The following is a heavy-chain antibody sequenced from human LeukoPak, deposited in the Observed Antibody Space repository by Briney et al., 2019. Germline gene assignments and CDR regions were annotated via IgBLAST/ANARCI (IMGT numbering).Heavy chain of an antibody. CDR1: GGSISSRDVY. CDR3: ARVGPIAVAGRGLGY. CDR2: IYYSGST. V-gene: IGHV4-39*07. D-gene: IGHD6-19*01. J-gene: IGHJ4*02. Sequence: ETLSLTCTVSGGSISSRDVYWGWIRQPPGEGLEWIGSIYYSGSTYYNPSLKGRVTISVDTSKNQFSLKLSSVTAADTAVYYCARVGPIAVAGRGLGYWGQGTLVTVSS.